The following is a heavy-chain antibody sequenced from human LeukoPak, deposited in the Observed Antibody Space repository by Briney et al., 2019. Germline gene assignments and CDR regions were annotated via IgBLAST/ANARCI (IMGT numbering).Heavy chain of an antibody. V-gene: IGHV3-21*01. CDR3: ARDPARFYYFGY. J-gene: IGHJ4*02. CDR1: GFTFGSYS. Sequence: GGSLRLSCAASGFTFGSYSMNWVRQAPGKGLEWVSSISSSSSYIYYTDSVKGRFTISRDNAKSSLYLQMNSLRAEDTAIYYCARDPARFYYFGYWGQGTLVTVSS. CDR2: ISSSSSYI.